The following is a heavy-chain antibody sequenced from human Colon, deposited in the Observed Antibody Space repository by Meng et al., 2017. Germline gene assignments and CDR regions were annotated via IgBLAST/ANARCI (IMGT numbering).Heavy chain of an antibody. V-gene: IGHV1-8*02. CDR1: AYTFINHY. J-gene: IGHJ4*02. D-gene: IGHD1-26*01. CDR2: MNPNSGNT. CDR3: ARVEVGITSGDY. Sequence: QVYGGESGAWVTRPEAQVKVSCKASAYTFINHYMHWVRQAPGQGLEWMGWMNPNSGNTGYAQKFQGRVTMTRNTAISTAYMELSRLRSEDTAVYYCARVEVGITSGDYWGQGTLVTVSS.